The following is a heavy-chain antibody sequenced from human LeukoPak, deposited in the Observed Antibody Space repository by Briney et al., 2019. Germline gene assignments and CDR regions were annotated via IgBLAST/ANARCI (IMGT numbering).Heavy chain of an antibody. CDR2: INHSGST. CDR1: GGSFSGYY. CDR3: ARGLYDYVWGSYQYYCDY. Sequence: SETLSLTCAVYGGSFSGYYWSWIRQPPGKGLEWIGEINHSGSTNYNPSLKSRVTISVDTSKNQFSLKLSSVTAADTAVYYCARGLYDYVWGSYQYYCDYWGQGTLVTVSS. V-gene: IGHV4-34*01. J-gene: IGHJ4*02. D-gene: IGHD3-16*02.